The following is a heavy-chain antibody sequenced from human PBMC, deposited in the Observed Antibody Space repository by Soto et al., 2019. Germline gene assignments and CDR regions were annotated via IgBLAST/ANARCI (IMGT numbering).Heavy chain of an antibody. D-gene: IGHD3-10*01. V-gene: IGHV3-9*01. CDR2: ISWNSGSI. Sequence: EVQLVESGGGLVQPGRSLRLSCAASGFTFDDYAMHWVRQAPGKGLEWVSGISWNSGSIGYADSVKGRFTISRDNAKNSLYLQMTSLRAEDTALYYCALLNPHDYGSGSSLRDFDYWGQGTLVTVSS. CDR1: GFTFDDYA. CDR3: ALLNPHDYGSGSSLRDFDY. J-gene: IGHJ4*02.